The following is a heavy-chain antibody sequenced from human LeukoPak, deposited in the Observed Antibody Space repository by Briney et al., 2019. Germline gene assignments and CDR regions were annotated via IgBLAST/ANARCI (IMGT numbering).Heavy chain of an antibody. Sequence: GGSLRLSCAASGFTFSSYWMHWVRQAPGKGLAWVSRINSDGSSTSYADSVKGRFTISRDNAKNTLYLQMNSLRAEDTAVYYCARDYDFWSGSNWFDPWGQGTLVTVSS. V-gene: IGHV3-74*01. CDR2: INSDGSST. CDR1: GFTFSSYW. D-gene: IGHD3-3*01. J-gene: IGHJ5*02. CDR3: ARDYDFWSGSNWFDP.